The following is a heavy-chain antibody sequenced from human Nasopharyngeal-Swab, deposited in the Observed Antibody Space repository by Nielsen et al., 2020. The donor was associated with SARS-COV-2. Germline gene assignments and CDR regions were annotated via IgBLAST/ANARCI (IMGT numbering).Heavy chain of an antibody. CDR3: ARATMIGVVIGAFDI. J-gene: IGHJ3*02. CDR2: IYYSGST. V-gene: IGHV4-31*02. Sequence: WIRQPPGKGLEWIGYIYYSGSTYYNPSLKSRVTISVDTSKNQFSLKLSSVTAADTAVYYCARATMIGVVIGAFDIWGQGTMVTVSS. D-gene: IGHD3-22*01.